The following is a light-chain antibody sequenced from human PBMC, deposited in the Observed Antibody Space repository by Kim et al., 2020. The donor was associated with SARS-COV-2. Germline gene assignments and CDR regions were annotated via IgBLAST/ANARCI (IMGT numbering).Light chain of an antibody. J-gene: IGLJ3*02. V-gene: IGLV1-44*01. CDR3: GSWDDSLSGRV. CDR2: NDN. CDR1: RSNVGNNP. Sequence: GQTVPISCSGRRSNVGNNPVTWFQQVPGTAPKLLMSNDNPRPSGVPDRFSTSKSGTSASLAISGLQSEDEAVYYCGSWDDSLSGRVFGGGTQLTVL.